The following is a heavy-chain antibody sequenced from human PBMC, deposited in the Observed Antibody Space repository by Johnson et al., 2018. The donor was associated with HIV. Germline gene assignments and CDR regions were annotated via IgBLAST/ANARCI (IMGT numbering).Heavy chain of an antibody. J-gene: IGHJ3*02. V-gene: IGHV3-30*04. CDR1: GFTFSSYA. D-gene: IGHD3-22*01. Sequence: QVQLVESGGGVVQPGRSLRLSCAASGFTFSSYAMHWVRQAPGKGLEWVAVISYDGSNKYQADSVKGRFTISRDNSKNTLYLQMNSLRAEDTALYYCARVSTMIVVARNDAFDIWGQGTMVTVSS. CDR3: ARVSTMIVVARNDAFDI. CDR2: ISYDGSNK.